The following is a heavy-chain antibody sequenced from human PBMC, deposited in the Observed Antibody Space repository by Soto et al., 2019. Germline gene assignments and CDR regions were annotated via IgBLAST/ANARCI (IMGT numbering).Heavy chain of an antibody. J-gene: IGHJ6*02. CDR1: GFTFSSYG. CDR2: ISYDGSNK. D-gene: IGHD6-19*01. Sequence: QVQLVESGGGVVQPGRSLRLSCAASGFTFSSYGMHWVRQAPGKGLEWVAVISYDGSNKYYADSVKGRFTISRDNSKNTLYLQMTSLRAEDTAVYYCAKDGAGSGWRPQDYYYYAMDVWGQGTTVTVSS. V-gene: IGHV3-30*18. CDR3: AKDGAGSGWRPQDYYYYAMDV.